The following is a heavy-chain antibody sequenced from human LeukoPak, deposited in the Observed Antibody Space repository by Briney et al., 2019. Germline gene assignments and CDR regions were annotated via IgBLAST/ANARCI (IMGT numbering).Heavy chain of an antibody. CDR2: ISYDGSNK. J-gene: IGHJ4*02. D-gene: IGHD1-14*01. Sequence: GCSLRLSCAASGFTFSSYAMHWARQAPGKGLESVAVISYDGSNKYYADSVKGRFTISRDNSKNTLYLQMNSLRAGDTAVYYCARVGNQYYFDYWGQGTLVTVSS. CDR1: GFTFSSYA. CDR3: ARVGNQYYFDY. V-gene: IGHV3-30-3*01.